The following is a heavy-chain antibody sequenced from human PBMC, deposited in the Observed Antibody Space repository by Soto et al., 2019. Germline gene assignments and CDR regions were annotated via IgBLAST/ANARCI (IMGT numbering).Heavy chain of an antibody. CDR2: ISGRGGST. Sequence: EVQLLESGGGLVQPGGSLRLSCAASGFTFSSYAMSWVRQAPGKGLEWVSAISGRGGSTYYADSVKGRFTISRDNSKNTLYLQMNSLRAEDTAVYYCAKGHPHYYDSSSDSFDYWGQGTLVTVSS. CDR1: GFTFSSYA. V-gene: IGHV3-23*01. J-gene: IGHJ4*02. D-gene: IGHD3-22*01. CDR3: AKGHPHYYDSSSDSFDY.